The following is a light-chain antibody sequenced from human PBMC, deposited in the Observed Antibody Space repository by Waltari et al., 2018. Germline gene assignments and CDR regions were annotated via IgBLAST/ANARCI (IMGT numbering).Light chain of an antibody. CDR3: QSYDSSLSGSV. V-gene: IGLV1-40*01. J-gene: IGLJ2*01. CDR1: SSNIGAGYD. CDR2: GNI. Sequence: QSGLTQPPSVSGAPGQRVTISCTGSSSNIGAGYDVHWYQLLPGTAPKVLIYGNINRPAGVPGRFSGAKSGTSASLAITGLQAEDEADYYCQSYDSSLSGSVFGGGTKLTVL.